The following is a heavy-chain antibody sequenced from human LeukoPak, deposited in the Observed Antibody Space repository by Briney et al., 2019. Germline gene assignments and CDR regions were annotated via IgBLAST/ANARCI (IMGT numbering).Heavy chain of an antibody. CDR3: ARDKSGEGYMDV. J-gene: IGHJ6*03. V-gene: IGHV3-30*04. CDR2: ISYDGSNK. CDR1: GFTFSSYA. Sequence: PGGSLRLSCAASGFTFSSYAMHWVRQAPGKGLEWVAVISYDGSNKYYADSVKGRFTISRDNSKNTLYLQMNSLRAEDTAVYYCARDKSGEGYMDVWGKGTTVTVSS. D-gene: IGHD1-14*01.